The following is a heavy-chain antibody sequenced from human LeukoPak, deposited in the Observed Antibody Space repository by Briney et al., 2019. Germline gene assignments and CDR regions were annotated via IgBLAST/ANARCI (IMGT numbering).Heavy chain of an antibody. CDR1: GYSISSGYY. CDR2: IYHSGST. CDR3: ARGWYSNYVPTPDY. Sequence: SETLSLTCTVSGYSISSGYYWGWIRQPPGKGLEWIGSIYHSGSTYYNPPLKSRVTISVDTSKNQFSLKLSSVTAADTAVYYCARGWYSNYVPTPDYWGQGTLVTVSS. V-gene: IGHV4-38-2*02. D-gene: IGHD4-11*01. J-gene: IGHJ4*02.